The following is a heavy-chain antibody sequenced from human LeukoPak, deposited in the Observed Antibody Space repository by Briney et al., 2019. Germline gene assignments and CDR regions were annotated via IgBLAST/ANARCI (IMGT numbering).Heavy chain of an antibody. CDR2: IIPIFGTA. D-gene: IGHD6-19*01. CDR3: AGERGEEYSSGWYKTNYFDN. V-gene: IGHV1-69*01. CDR1: GGTFSSYA. Sequence: SVKVSCKASGGTFSSYAISWVRQAPGQGLEWMGGIIPIFGTANYAQKFQGRVTITADESTSTAYMELSSLRSEDTAVYYCAGERGEEYSSGWYKTNYFDNWGQGIRVTVSS. J-gene: IGHJ4*02.